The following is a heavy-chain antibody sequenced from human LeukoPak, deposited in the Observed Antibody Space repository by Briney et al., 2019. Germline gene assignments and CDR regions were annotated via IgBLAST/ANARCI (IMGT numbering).Heavy chain of an antibody. D-gene: IGHD3-9*01. CDR2: IYSGGST. V-gene: IGHV3-66*02. CDR1: GFTVSSNY. CDR3: ARERALRYFAPGY. Sequence: GGSLRLSCAASGFTVSSNYMSWVRQAPGKGLEWVSLIYSGGSTDYADSVKGRFTISRDNSKNTLYLQMNSLRAEDTAVYYCARERALRYFAPGYWGQGTLVTVSS. J-gene: IGHJ4*02.